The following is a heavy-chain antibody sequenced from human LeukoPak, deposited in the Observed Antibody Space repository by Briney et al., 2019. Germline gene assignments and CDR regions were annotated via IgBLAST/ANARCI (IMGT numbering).Heavy chain of an antibody. CDR2: ISSSGSST. CDR3: VVVPAAASSWVDY. D-gene: IGHD2-2*01. V-gene: IGHV3-48*03. Sequence: PGGSLRLSCAASGFTFSTYEMNWVRQAPGKGLEWVSNISSSGSSTHYADSVKGRFTISRDNAKNSLFLQMNSLRAEDTAVYYCVVVPAAASSWVDYWGQGTLVTVSS. CDR1: GFTFSTYE. J-gene: IGHJ4*02.